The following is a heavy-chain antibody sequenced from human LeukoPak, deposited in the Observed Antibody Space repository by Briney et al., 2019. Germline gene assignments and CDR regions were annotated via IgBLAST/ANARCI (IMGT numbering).Heavy chain of an antibody. CDR3: TRSRGYSSSSGTFAFDI. D-gene: IGHD6-6*01. V-gene: IGHV3-49*04. J-gene: IGHJ3*02. CDR2: IRSKAYGGTT. Sequence: GRSLRLSCTASGFTFGDYAMSWVRQAPGKGLEWVGFIRSKAYGGTTEYAASVKGRFTISRDDSKSIAYLQMNSLKTENTAVYYCTRSRGYSSSSGTFAFDIWGQGTMVTVSS. CDR1: GFTFGDYA.